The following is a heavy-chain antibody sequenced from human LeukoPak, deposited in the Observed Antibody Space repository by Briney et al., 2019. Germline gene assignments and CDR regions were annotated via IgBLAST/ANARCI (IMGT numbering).Heavy chain of an antibody. D-gene: IGHD3-22*01. J-gene: IGHJ4*02. CDR3: ARAESYYDSSGYYLPLGY. CDR2: IIPIFGTA. Sequence: SVKVSCKASGGTFSSYAISWVRQAPGQGLEWMGGIIPIFGTANYAQKFQGRVTITTDESTSTAYMELSSLRSEDTAVYYCARAESYYDSSGYYLPLGYWGQGTLVTVSS. CDR1: GGTFSSYA. V-gene: IGHV1-69*05.